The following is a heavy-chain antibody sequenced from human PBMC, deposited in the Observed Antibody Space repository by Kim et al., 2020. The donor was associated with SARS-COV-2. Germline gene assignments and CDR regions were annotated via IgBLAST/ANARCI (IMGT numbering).Heavy chain of an antibody. CDR3: AKIEWIQPRAY. Sequence: GGSLRLSCAASGFTFSSYAMSWVRQAPGKGLEWVSAISGSGGSTYYADSVKGRFTISRDNSKNTRYFQMKSLRAENPPVYNLAKIEWIQPRAYWGRGTL. CDR1: GFTFSSYA. J-gene: IGHJ4*02. D-gene: IGHD5-18*01. CDR2: ISGSGGST. V-gene: IGHV3-23*01.